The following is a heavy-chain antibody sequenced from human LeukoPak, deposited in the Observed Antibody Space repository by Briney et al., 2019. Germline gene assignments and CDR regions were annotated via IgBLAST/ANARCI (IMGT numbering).Heavy chain of an antibody. Sequence: ASVKVSCKASGYTFTGYYMHWVRQAPGQGLEWMGRINPNSGGTNYAQKFQGRVTMTRDTSISTAYMELSRLRFDDTAVYYCARAPRRQWLVYYYYMDVWGKGTTVTVSS. D-gene: IGHD6-19*01. CDR1: GYTFTGYY. CDR2: INPNSGGT. J-gene: IGHJ6*03. CDR3: ARAPRRQWLVYYYYMDV. V-gene: IGHV1-2*06.